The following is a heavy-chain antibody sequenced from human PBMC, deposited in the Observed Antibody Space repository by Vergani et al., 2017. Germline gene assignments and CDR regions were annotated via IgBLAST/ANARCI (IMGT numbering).Heavy chain of an antibody. Sequence: QVQLVESGGGVVQPGRSLRLSCAASGFTFNQYGMHWVRQAPGKGLEWVAVTWYDGNNKQYADSVKGRFTISRDNSKSTMYLQMNSLRDEDTGVDYCAGYLRVLYNRFDPWGQGTLVTVSS. J-gene: IGHJ5*02. CDR2: TWYDGNNK. D-gene: IGHD1-14*01. CDR1: GFTFNQYG. CDR3: AGYLRVLYNRFDP. V-gene: IGHV3-33*01.